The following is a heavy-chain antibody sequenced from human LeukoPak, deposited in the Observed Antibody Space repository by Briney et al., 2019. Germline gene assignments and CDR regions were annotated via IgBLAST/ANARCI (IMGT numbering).Heavy chain of an antibody. J-gene: IGHJ6*03. V-gene: IGHV1-46*01. CDR2: INPSGGST. D-gene: IGHD2-2*01. CDR3: ARGSTTVVVPAANYYYYYMDV. Sequence: ASVKVSCKASGYTFTSYYMHWVRQAPGQGLEWMGIINPSGGSTSYAQKFQGRVTMTRDTSTSTVYMELSSLRSEDTAVYYCARGSTTVVVPAANYYYYYMDVWGKGTTVTVSS. CDR1: GYTFTSYY.